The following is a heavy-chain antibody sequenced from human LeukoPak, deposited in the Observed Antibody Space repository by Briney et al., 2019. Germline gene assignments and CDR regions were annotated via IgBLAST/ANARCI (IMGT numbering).Heavy chain of an antibody. J-gene: IGHJ4*02. CDR1: GITFRTYW. Sequence: GGSLRLSCAASGITFRTYWMSWVREAPGERREWVANIRQDGIEIYYVDSVKGRFTISRDNSKNALYLQMNNLRAEDTAVYFCARLNWDRSSTLVAAVKDGFDFWGQGTLVTVSS. V-gene: IGHV3-7*05. D-gene: IGHD1/OR15-1a*01. CDR3: ARLNWDRSSTLVAAVKDGFDF. CDR2: IRQDGIEI.